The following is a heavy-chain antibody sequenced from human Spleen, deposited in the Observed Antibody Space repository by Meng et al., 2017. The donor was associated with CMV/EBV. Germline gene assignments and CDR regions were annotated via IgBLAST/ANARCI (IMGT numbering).Heavy chain of an antibody. D-gene: IGHD6-19*01. V-gene: IGHV4-39*07. J-gene: IGHJ5*02. CDR2: IFYSGAT. CDR1: GGSISGSHAY. CDR3: ASGDAVDLLDR. Sequence: SETLSLTCTVSGGSISGSHAYWGWIRQPPGKGLEWIGSIFYSGATYYNPSLKSRVTTSLDTSKNHFSLKLTSATAADTALYYCASGDAVDLLDRWGPGTLVTVSS.